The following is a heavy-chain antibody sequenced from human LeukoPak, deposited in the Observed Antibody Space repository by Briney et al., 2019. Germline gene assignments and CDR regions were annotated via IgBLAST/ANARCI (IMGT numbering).Heavy chain of an antibody. CDR1: GFTFSSYA. CDR3: ARDKITIFGVVTYKYYYMDV. Sequence: PGGSLRLSCAASGFTFSSYAMHWVRQAPGKGLEWVAVISYDGSNKYYADSVKGRFPISRDNPKNTLYLQMNSLRAEDTAVYYCARDKITIFGVVTYKYYYMDVWGKGTTVTVSS. D-gene: IGHD3-3*01. J-gene: IGHJ6*03. CDR2: ISYDGSNK. V-gene: IGHV3-30*01.